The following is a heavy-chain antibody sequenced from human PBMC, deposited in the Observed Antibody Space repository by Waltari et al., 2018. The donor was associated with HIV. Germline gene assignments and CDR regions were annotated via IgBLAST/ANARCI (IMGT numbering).Heavy chain of an antibody. Sequence: QVQLLQSGPEVKKPGASVKVSCKISGYSFTALSLHWVRQNLGGEVEWVGGVDRESDTKVVGQKFQGRVTLAEDFDTDTAHLYLVHVTSNDSALYFCTTDFDRTTMTAKITGAFHVWGQGTMVIVSA. CDR1: GYSFTALS. D-gene: IGHD2-21*02. J-gene: IGHJ3*01. CDR3: TTDFDRTTMTAKITGAFHV. CDR2: VDRESDTK. V-gene: IGHV1-24*01.